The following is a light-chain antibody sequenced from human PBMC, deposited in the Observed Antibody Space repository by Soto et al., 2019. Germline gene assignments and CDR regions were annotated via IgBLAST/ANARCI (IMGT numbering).Light chain of an antibody. CDR2: EVT. V-gene: IGLV2-14*01. J-gene: IGLJ1*01. CDR1: TSDIAGYNY. Sequence: QSVLAQPASVSGSPGQSITISCTGTTSDIAGYNYVSWYQQHPGKAPKLLIYEVTSRASGVSHRFSGSKSGNTASLTISGLQAEDEAEYYCNSYTSASFYAFGTGTKVTVL. CDR3: NSYTSASFYA.